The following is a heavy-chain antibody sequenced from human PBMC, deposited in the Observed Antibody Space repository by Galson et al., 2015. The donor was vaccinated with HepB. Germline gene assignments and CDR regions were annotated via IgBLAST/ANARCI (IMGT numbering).Heavy chain of an antibody. D-gene: IGHD6-13*01. J-gene: IGHJ1*01. Sequence: SVKVSCKASGGTFSSYAISWVRQAPGQGLEWMGGIIPILGIANYAQKFQGRVTITADKSTSTAYMELSSLRSEDTAVYYCARDWLYSSSWAAEYFQHWGQGTLVTVSS. CDR2: IIPILGIA. V-gene: IGHV1-69*10. CDR1: GGTFSSYA. CDR3: ARDWLYSSSWAAEYFQH.